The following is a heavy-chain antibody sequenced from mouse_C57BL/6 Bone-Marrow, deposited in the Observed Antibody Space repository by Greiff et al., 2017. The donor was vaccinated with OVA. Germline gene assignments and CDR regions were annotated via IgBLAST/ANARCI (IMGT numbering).Heavy chain of an antibody. J-gene: IGHJ4*01. CDR3: ASLYYYGSSSSMDY. Sequence: EVQLQQSGPELVKPGASVKISCKASGYTFTDYYMNWVKQSHGKSLEWIGDINPNNGGTSYNQKFKGKATLTVDKSSSTAYMELRSLTSEDSAVYYCASLYYYGSSSSMDYWGQGTSVTVSA. V-gene: IGHV1-26*01. CDR2: INPNNGGT. D-gene: IGHD1-1*01. CDR1: GYTFTDYY.